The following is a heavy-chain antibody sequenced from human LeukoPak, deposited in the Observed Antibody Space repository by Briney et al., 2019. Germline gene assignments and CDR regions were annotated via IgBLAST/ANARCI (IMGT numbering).Heavy chain of an antibody. D-gene: IGHD1-26*01. J-gene: IGHJ4*02. CDR3: ARDLRVGAINFDY. Sequence: KPSETLSLTCAVYGGSFSGYYWSWIRQPPGKGLEWIGEINHSGSTNYNPSLKSRVTISVDTSKNQFSLKLSSVTAADTAVYYCARDLRVGAINFDYWGQGTLVTVSS. V-gene: IGHV4-34*01. CDR1: GGSFSGYY. CDR2: INHSGST.